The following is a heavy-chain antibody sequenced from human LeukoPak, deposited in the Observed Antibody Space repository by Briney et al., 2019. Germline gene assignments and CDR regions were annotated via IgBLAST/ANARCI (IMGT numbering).Heavy chain of an antibody. CDR3: ARIAAAGTGYMDV. Sequence: GGSLRLSCAASGFTFSTYTMNWVRQAPGKGLEWVSFISTSSSYIYYGDSVKGRFTISRDNAKNSLYLQMNSLRAEDTAVYYCARIAAAGTGYMDVWGKGTTVTVSS. CDR1: GFTFSTYT. CDR2: ISTSSSYI. J-gene: IGHJ6*03. V-gene: IGHV3-21*01. D-gene: IGHD6-13*01.